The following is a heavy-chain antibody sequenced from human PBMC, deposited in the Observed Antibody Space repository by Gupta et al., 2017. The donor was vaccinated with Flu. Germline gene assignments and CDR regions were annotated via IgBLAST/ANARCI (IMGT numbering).Heavy chain of an antibody. Sequence: YAMNWGRQAPGQGLEWMGWINTNTGNPTYAQGFTGRFVFSLDTSVSTAYLQISSLEAEDTAVYYCAREVAYDSSVNNWFDPWGQGTLVTVSS. CDR2: INTNTGNP. J-gene: IGHJ5*02. V-gene: IGHV7-4-1*02. CDR3: AREVAYDSSVNNWFDP. D-gene: IGHD3-22*01. CDR1: YA.